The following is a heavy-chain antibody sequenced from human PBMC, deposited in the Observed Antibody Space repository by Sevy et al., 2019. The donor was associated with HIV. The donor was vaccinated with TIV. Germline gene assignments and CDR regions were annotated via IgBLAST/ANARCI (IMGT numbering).Heavy chain of an antibody. D-gene: IGHD3-9*01. CDR1: GGTFSSYA. CDR3: ARGGGILTGYYNDPWFDP. CDR2: IIPIFSTA. J-gene: IGHJ5*02. V-gene: IGHV1-69*13. Sequence: ASVKVSCKASGGTFSSYAISWVRQAPGQGLEWMGGIIPIFSTANYAQKFQGRVTITADESTSTAYMELSSLRSEDTAVYYCARGGGILTGYYNDPWFDPWGQGTLVTVSS.